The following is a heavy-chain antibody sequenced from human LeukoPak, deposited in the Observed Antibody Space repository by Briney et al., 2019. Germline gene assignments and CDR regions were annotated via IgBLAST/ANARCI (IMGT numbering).Heavy chain of an antibody. D-gene: IGHD4-11*01. CDR3: ASTRAKTTVTTNYYYYMDV. J-gene: IGHJ6*03. V-gene: IGHV3-21*01. CDR1: GLTFSSYS. CDR2: ISSSSSYI. Sequence: GGSLRLSCAASGLTFSSYSMNWVRQAPGKGLEWVSSISSSSSYIYYADSVKGRFTISRDNAKNSLYLQMNSLRAEDTAVYYCASTRAKTTVTTNYYYYMDVWGKGTTVTVSS.